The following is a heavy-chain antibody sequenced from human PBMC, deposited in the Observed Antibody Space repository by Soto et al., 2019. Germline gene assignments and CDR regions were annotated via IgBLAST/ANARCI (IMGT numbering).Heavy chain of an antibody. D-gene: IGHD2-8*01. J-gene: IGHJ5*02. CDR3: ARAQRVYANWFDP. Sequence: ASVKVSCKASGYTFTGYYMHWVRQAPGQGLEWMGWINPNSGGTNYAQKFQGRVTMTRNTSISTAYMELSRLRSDDTAVYYCARAQRVYANWFDPWGQGTLVTVSS. CDR1: GYTFTGYY. V-gene: IGHV1-2*02. CDR2: INPNSGGT.